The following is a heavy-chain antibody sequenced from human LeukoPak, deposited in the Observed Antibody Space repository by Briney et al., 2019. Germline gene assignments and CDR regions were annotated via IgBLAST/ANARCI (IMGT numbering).Heavy chain of an antibody. Sequence: SVKVSCKASGGTFSSYAISWVRQAPGQGLEWMGRIIPILGIANYAQKFQGRVTITADKSTSTAYMELSSLRSEDTAVYYCASSFHDYSNPMGHGYYYGMDVWGQGTTVTVSS. V-gene: IGHV1-69*04. CDR1: GGTFSSYA. CDR2: IIPILGIA. J-gene: IGHJ6*02. CDR3: ASSFHDYSNPMGHGYYYGMDV. D-gene: IGHD4-11*01.